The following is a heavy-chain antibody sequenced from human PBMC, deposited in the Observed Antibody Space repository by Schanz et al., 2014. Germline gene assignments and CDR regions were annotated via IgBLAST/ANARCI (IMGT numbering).Heavy chain of an antibody. J-gene: IGHJ4*02. CDR2: ISYDGSNK. D-gene: IGHD1-1*01. V-gene: IGHV3-30*19. Sequence: QVQMVESGGGVVQPGRSLRLSCAASGFAFSVYGMHWVRQAPGKGPEWVAVISYDGSNKYYADSVKGRFTISRDNSKNTLHLQVTSLRAEDTAIYYCARGTDWNLHYWGQGALVTVSS. CDR3: ARGTDWNLHY. CDR1: GFAFSVYG.